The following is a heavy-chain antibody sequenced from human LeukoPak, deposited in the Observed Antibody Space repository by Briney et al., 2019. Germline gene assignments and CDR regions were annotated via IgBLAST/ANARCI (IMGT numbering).Heavy chain of an antibody. CDR1: GFTFSNAR. J-gene: IGHJ4*02. Sequence: GGSLRLSCAASGFTFSNARMSWVRQAPGKGLEWVGRIKRKIEGGTIDYTAPVKGRFTISRDNAKNSLYLQMNSLRAEDTAVYYCARECSSTSCYNWGQGTLVTVSS. V-gene: IGHV3-15*01. CDR2: IKRKIEGGTI. CDR3: ARECSSTSCYN. D-gene: IGHD2-2*01.